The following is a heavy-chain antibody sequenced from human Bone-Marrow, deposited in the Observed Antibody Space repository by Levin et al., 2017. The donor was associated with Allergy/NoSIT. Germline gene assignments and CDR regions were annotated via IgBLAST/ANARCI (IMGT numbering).Heavy chain of an antibody. CDR3: ASHHCATAACSVLLFGF. CDR1: GGSISSNNW. V-gene: IGHV4-4*02. CDR2: IYHSGST. J-gene: IGHJ4*02. D-gene: IGHD2-15*01. Sequence: GSLRLSCAVSGGSISSNNWWSWVRQPPGKGLEWIGEIYHSGSTNYNPSLKSRVTISVDKPKTQFSLRLHSVTAADTAIYYCASHHCATAACSVLLFGFWGQGSLVTVSS.